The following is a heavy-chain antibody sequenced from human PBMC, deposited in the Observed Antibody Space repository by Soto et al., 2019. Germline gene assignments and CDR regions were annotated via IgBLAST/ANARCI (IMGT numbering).Heavy chain of an antibody. Sequence: EVQLLESGGGLVQPGGSLRLSCAASGFTFSSYAMSWVRQAPEKGLEWVSGISASGGTTYYADSVKGRFTMSRDNSENTLYLQMNSLRAEDTATYYCAKPTVAGTYYSGLDVWGQGTTVTVSS. CDR1: GFTFSSYA. CDR3: AKPTVAGTYYSGLDV. V-gene: IGHV3-23*01. D-gene: IGHD6-19*01. CDR2: ISASGGTT. J-gene: IGHJ6*02.